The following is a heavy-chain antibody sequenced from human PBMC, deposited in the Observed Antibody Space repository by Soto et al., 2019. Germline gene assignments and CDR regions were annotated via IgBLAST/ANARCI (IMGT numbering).Heavy chain of an antibody. V-gene: IGHV4-31*03. CDR2: IYYSGST. D-gene: IGHD5-12*01. Sequence: SETLSLTCTVSGGSISISDHYWNWIRQHPGKGLGWIGYIYYSGSTYYNPSLESRITISVDTSKNQFSLKLSSVSAADTAVYYCARGKMATSQGWKLYFDYWGRGTLVTVSS. CDR3: ARGKMATSQGWKLYFDY. J-gene: IGHJ4*02. CDR1: GGSISISDHY.